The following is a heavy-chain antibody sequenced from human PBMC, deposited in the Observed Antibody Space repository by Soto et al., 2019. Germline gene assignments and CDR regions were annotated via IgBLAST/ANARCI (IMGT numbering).Heavy chain of an antibody. Sequence: QVQLVQSGAEVKKPGSSVKVSCKASGGTFSSYTISWVRQAPGQGLEWMGRIIPILGIANYAQKFQGRVTITADKSTSTDYMELSSLRSEDTAVYYCASYTYYYDSSGYSEDAFDIWGQGTMVTVSS. CDR3: ASYTYYYDSSGYSEDAFDI. CDR1: GGTFSSYT. V-gene: IGHV1-69*02. D-gene: IGHD3-22*01. CDR2: IIPILGIA. J-gene: IGHJ3*02.